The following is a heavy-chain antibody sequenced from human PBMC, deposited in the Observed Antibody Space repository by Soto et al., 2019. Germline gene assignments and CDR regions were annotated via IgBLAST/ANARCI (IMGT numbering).Heavy chain of an antibody. V-gene: IGHV3-23*01. CDR2: ISGSGGST. CDR1: GFTFSSYA. D-gene: IGHD5-18*01. Sequence: GGSLRLSGAASGFTFSSYAMSWVRQAPGKGLEWVSAISGSGGSTYYADPVKGRFTISRDNSKNTLYLQMNSLRAEDTAVYYCATDLSDIQLWHQWGQGTMVTVSS. CDR3: ATDLSDIQLWHQ. J-gene: IGHJ4*02.